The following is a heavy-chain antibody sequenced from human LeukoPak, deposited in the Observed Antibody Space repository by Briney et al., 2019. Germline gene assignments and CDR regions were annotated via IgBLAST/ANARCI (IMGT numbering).Heavy chain of an antibody. J-gene: IGHJ6*03. CDR2: ISSSSTTI. CDR3: ARNRFPITGTTNNYYYMDV. V-gene: IGHV3-48*04. CDR1: GFIFRSYS. D-gene: IGHD1-7*01. Sequence: GGSLRLSCAASGFIFRSYSMNWVRQAPGKGLEWLSYISSSSTTIYYADSVKGRFTISRDNAKNSLYLQMNSLKAEDTAVYYCARNRFPITGTTNNYYYMDVWGKGTTVTVS.